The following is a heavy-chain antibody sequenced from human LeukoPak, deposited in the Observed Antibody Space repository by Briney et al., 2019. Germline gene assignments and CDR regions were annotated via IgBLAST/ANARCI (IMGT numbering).Heavy chain of an antibody. Sequence: PGGSLRLSCAASGFTFSNAWMSWVRQAPGKGLEWVGRIRNKANSYTTEYAASVKGRFTISRDDSKNSLYLQMNSLKTEDTAVYYCARSMVPWGQGTLVTVSS. CDR2: IRNKANSYTT. V-gene: IGHV3-72*01. CDR3: ARSMVP. J-gene: IGHJ5*02. CDR1: GFTFSNAW. D-gene: IGHD3-10*01.